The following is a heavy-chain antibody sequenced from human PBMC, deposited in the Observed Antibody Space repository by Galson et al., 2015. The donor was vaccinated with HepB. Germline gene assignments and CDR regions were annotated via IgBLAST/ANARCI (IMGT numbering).Heavy chain of an antibody. V-gene: IGHV1-69*04. CDR2: IIPILGIA. CDR1: GGTFSSYA. Sequence: SVKVSCKASGGTFSSYAISWVRQAPGQGLEWMGRIIPILGIANYAQKFQGRVTITADKSTSTAYMELSSLRSEDTAVYYCARDQGNLWAFDIWGQGTMVTVSS. D-gene: IGHD3-16*01. CDR3: ARDQGNLWAFDI. J-gene: IGHJ3*02.